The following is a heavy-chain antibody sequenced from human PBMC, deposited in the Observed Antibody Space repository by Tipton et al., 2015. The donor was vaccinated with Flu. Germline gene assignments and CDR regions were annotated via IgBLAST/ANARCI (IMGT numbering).Heavy chain of an antibody. D-gene: IGHD1-26*01. CDR1: GAPISSNNW. V-gene: IGHV4-4*02. CDR2: VYHGGIT. J-gene: IGHJ4*02. CDR3: ASNRGSGSYFDS. Sequence: TLSLTCAVSGAPISSNNWWSWVRQPPGGRLEWIGEVYHGGITNYDPSLKSRVFISMDRSQNQFSLHLNSVTAADTAVYYCASNRGSGSYFDSWGRGIPATVSS.